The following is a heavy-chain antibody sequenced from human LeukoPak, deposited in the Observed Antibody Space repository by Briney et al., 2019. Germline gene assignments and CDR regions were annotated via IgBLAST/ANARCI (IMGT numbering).Heavy chain of an antibody. J-gene: IGHJ4*02. CDR1: GGSISSGSYY. Sequence: PSQTLSLTCTVSGGSISSGSYYWSWIRQPAGKGLEWIGRIYTSGSTNYNPSLKSRVTISVDTSKNQFSLKLSSVTAADTAVYYCAREATVVKMWAHYHDYWGQGTLVTVSS. CDR3: AREATVVKMWAHYHDY. D-gene: IGHD4-23*01. V-gene: IGHV4-61*02. CDR2: IYTSGST.